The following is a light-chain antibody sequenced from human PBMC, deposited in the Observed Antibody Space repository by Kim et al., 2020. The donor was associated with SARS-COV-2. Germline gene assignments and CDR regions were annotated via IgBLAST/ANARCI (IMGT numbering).Light chain of an antibody. CDR1: QSVSSY. Sequence: LSPGERATLSCRASQSVSSYLAWYQQKPGQAPRLLIYDASNRATGIPARFSGSGSGTDFTLTISSLEPEDFAVYYCQQRTNWPITFGQGTRLEIK. CDR2: DAS. J-gene: IGKJ5*01. CDR3: QQRTNWPIT. V-gene: IGKV3-11*01.